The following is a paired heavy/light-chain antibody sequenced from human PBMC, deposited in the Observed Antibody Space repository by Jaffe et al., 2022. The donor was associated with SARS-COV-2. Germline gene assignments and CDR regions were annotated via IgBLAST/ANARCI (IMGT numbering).Light chain of an antibody. V-gene: IGLV2-14*01. CDR2: DVS. CDR1: SSDVGAYNY. J-gene: IGLJ3*02. Sequence: QSALTQAASVSGSPGQSITISCTGTSSDVGAYNYVSWYQQQPGKVPKLLIYDVSNRLSGVSDRFSGSKSGNTASLTISGLRTEDEADYYCSSYTSSTSWVFGGGTKLTVL. CDR3: SSYTSSTSWV.
Heavy chain of an antibody. CDR3: ARWRLFGAQRNTVPPRAMDV. CDR2: IFPGESAA. J-gene: IGHJ6*02. Sequence: EVQLVQSGAEVKKPGESLKISCKGSGYAFSSYWIGWMRQMPGKGLEWMGFIFPGESAARYSPSFQGQVTFSVDKSIGTAYLQWSSLKASDSAMYYCARWRLFGAQRNTVPPRAMDVWGQGTTVTVSS. V-gene: IGHV5-51*01. D-gene: IGHD2-21*01. CDR1: GYAFSSYW.